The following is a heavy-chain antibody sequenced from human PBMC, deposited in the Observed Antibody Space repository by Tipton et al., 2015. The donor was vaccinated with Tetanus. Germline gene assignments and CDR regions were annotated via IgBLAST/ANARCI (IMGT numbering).Heavy chain of an antibody. D-gene: IGHD2-21*02. CDR3: ARVHTPGLLGRYPLGY. CDR2: ISGSSNYI. J-gene: IGHJ4*02. V-gene: IGHV3-21*01. CDR1: GFTFSDYS. Sequence: SLRLSCAASGFTFSDYSMNWVRQAPGKGLEWVSSISGSSNYINYADSVKGRFTISRANAKNSLYLQMNSLRADDTGVYFCARVHTPGLLGRYPLGYRGQGNLVAVSS.